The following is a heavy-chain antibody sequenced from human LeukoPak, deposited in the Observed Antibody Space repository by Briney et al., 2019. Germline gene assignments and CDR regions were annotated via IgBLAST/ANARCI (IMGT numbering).Heavy chain of an antibody. CDR2: ISSSSSYI. J-gene: IGHJ4*02. CDR1: GFTFSSYS. CDR3: ARDDTAVAGTELDY. D-gene: IGHD6-19*01. V-gene: IGHV3-21*01. Sequence: GGSLRLSCAASGFTFSSYSMNWVRQAPGKGLEWVSSISSSSSYIYYADSVKGRFTISRDSARDSLYLQMNSLRADDTAVYYCARDDTAVAGTELDYWGQGTLVTVSS.